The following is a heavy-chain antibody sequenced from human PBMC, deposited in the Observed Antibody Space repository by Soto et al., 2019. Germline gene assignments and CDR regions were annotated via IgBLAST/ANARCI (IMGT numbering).Heavy chain of an antibody. J-gene: IGHJ6*02. CDR2: IYTSGST. V-gene: IGHV4-4*07. Sequence: SETLSLTCTVSGGSISSYYWIWIRQPAGKGLEWIGRIYTSGSTNYNPSLKSRVTMSVDTSKNQFSLKLSSVTAADTAVYYCARGSMIGIAAAGRGYYGMDVWGQGTTVTVSS. CDR3: ARGSMIGIAAAGRGYYGMDV. CDR1: GGSISSYY. D-gene: IGHD6-13*01.